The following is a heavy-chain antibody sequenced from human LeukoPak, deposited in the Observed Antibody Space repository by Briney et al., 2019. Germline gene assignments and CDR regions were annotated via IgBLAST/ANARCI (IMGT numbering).Heavy chain of an antibody. J-gene: IGHJ3*01. D-gene: IGHD3-10*01. CDR1: GGSISSYY. V-gene: IGHV4-59*01. CDR2: LYYSGST. CDR3: ARGGSGISNAFDV. Sequence: SETLSLTCTVSGGSISSYYWSWIRQPPGKGLEWIGYLYYSGSTNSNPSLKSRVTMSVDTSKNQFSLKLRSVTAADTAVYYCARGGSGISNAFDVWGQGTMVTVSS.